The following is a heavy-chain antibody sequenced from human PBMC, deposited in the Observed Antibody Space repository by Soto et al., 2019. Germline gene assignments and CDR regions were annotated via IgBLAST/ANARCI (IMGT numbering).Heavy chain of an antibody. D-gene: IGHD1-1*01. Sequence: QVQLVQSGAEVKKPGSSVKVSCKASGGTFSSYAISWVRQAPGQGLEWMGGTIPIFGTANYAQKFQGRVTITADESTSTAYMELSSLRSEDTAVYYCARDRYNWNDEAPNYYYYGMDVWGQGNTVTVSS. CDR1: GGTFSSYA. CDR3: ARDRYNWNDEAPNYYYYGMDV. J-gene: IGHJ6*02. CDR2: TIPIFGTA. V-gene: IGHV1-69*01.